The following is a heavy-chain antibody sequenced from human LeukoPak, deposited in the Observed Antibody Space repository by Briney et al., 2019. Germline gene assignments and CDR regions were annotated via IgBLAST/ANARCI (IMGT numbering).Heavy chain of an antibody. D-gene: IGHD1-26*01. CDR3: AKVLYSGSYHPIDY. J-gene: IGHJ4*02. CDR1: GFTFSSYA. Sequence: GGSLRLSCAASGFTFSSYAMSWVRQSPGKGLEWVSTVSGGGDNTYFADSVKGRFTISRDNSKNTLCLQMNSLRVEDTAVYYCAKVLYSGSYHPIDYWGQGTLVTVSS. V-gene: IGHV3-23*01. CDR2: VSGGGDNT.